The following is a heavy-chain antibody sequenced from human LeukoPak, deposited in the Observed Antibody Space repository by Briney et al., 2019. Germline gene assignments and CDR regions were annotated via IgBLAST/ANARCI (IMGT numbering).Heavy chain of an antibody. V-gene: IGHV4-59*01. CDR1: GGSISSYY. J-gene: IGHJ4*02. CDR3: ARDSGAGYGGYCSSTSCTGFDF. CDR2: IYYSGST. D-gene: IGHD2-2*01. Sequence: SETLSLTCTVSGGSISSYYWSWIRQPPGKGLEWIGYIYYSGSTNYNPSLKSRVTISVDTSKNQFSLKLSSVTAADTAVHYCARDSGAGYGGYCSSTSCTGFDFWGQGTLVTVSS.